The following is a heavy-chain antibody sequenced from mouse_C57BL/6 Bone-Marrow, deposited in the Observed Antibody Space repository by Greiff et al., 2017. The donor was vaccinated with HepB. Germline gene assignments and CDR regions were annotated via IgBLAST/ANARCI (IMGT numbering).Heavy chain of an antibody. CDR1: GYSFTDYN. CDR3: ARRDYYGSSPWFAY. J-gene: IGHJ3*01. V-gene: IGHV1-39*01. D-gene: IGHD1-1*01. Sequence: VQLQQPGPELVKPGASVKISCKASGYSFTDYNMNWVKQSNGKSLEWIGVINPNYGTTSYNQKFKGKATLTVDQSSSTAYMQLNSLTSEDSAVYYCARRDYYGSSPWFAYWGQGTLVTVSA. CDR2: INPNYGTT.